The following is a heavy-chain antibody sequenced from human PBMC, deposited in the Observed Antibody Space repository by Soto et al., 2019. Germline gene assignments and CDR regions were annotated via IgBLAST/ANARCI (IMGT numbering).Heavy chain of an antibody. CDR3: ARRYGASVDY. CDR1: GGSISSYY. CDR2: IYYSGST. V-gene: IGHV4-59*01. J-gene: IGHJ4*02. Sequence: PSETLSLTCTVTGGSISSYYWSWIRQPPGKGLEWIGYIYYSGSTNYNPSLKSRVTISVDTSKNQFSLKLSSVTAADTAVYYCARRYGASVDYWGQGTLVTVS. D-gene: IGHD4-17*01.